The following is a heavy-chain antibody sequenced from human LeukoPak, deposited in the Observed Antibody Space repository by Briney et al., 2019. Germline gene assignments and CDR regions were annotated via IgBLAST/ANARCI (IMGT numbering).Heavy chain of an antibody. CDR2: IIPILGIA. CDR3: ASNRRATNYYDSSGFTYFDY. D-gene: IGHD3-22*01. Sequence: SVKVSCKASGGTFSSYAISWVRQAPGQGLEWMGRIIPILGIANYAQKFQGRVTITADKSTSTAYMELSSLRSEDTAVYYCASNRRATNYYDSSGFTYFDYWGQETLVTVSS. V-gene: IGHV1-69*04. CDR1: GGTFSSYA. J-gene: IGHJ4*02.